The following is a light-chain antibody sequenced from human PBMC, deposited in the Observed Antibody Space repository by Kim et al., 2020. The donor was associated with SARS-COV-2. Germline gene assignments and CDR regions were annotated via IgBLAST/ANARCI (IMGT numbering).Light chain of an antibody. J-gene: IGLJ2*01. CDR3: QSYDSSLSGSVV. CDR1: SSNIGAGYD. CDR2: GNS. Sequence: QSVLTQPPSVSGAPGQRVTISCTGSSSNIGAGYDVHWYQQLPGTAPKLLIYGNSNRPSGVPDRFSGSESGTSASLAITGLQAEDEADYYCQSYDSSLSGSVVFGGVTKVTVL. V-gene: IGLV1-40*01.